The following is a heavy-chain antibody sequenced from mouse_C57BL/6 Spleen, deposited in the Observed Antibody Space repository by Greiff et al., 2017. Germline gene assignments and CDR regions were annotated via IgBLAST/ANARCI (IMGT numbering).Heavy chain of an antibody. J-gene: IGHJ1*03. CDR1: GFNIKDYY. CDR2: IDPEDGET. V-gene: IGHV14-2*01. D-gene: IGHD1-1*01. Sequence: EVQLQQSGAELVKPGASVKLSCTASGFNIKDYYMHWVKQRTEQGLEWLGRIDPEDGETKYAPKFQGKATITADPSSNTAYLQLSSRTSEDTAVYDCAYYGSSYRYCDGWGTGTTVTVSS. CDR3: AYYGSSYRYCDG.